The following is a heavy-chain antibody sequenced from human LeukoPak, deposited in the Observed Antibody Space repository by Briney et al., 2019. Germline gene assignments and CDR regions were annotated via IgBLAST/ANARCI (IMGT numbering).Heavy chain of an antibody. CDR1: GYSFSNYW. J-gene: IGHJ4*03. D-gene: IGHD3-22*01. V-gene: IGHV5-51*01. CDR3: ARSAHSNGYSSFGY. CDR2: IYPGDSDT. Sequence: GEPLKISCKGSGYSFSNYWIGWVRQMPGKGPEWMGIIYPGDSDTRYSPSFQGQVTISADKSITTAYLQWSSLKASDTAMYYCARSAHSNGYSSFGYWGQGTMVTVSS.